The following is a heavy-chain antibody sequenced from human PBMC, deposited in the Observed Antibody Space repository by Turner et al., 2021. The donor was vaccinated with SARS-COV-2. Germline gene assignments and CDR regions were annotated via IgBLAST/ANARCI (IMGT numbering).Heavy chain of an antibody. D-gene: IGHD2-2*01. CDR1: GFTFSSYS. V-gene: IGHV3-21*01. Sequence: EVQLVESGGGLVKPGGSLRLYCAASGFTFSSYSMNWVRQAPGKGLEWVSSISSSSSYIYYADSLKGRFTISRDNANNSLYLQMNSLRAEDTAVYYCARDHRPVVVPAAKRAGSYYYGMDVWGQGTTVTVSS. CDR2: ISSSSSYI. J-gene: IGHJ6*02. CDR3: ARDHRPVVVPAAKRAGSYYYGMDV.